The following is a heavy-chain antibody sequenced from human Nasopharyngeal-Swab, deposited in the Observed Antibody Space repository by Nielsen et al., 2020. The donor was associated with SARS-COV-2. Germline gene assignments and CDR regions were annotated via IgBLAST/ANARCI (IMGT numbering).Heavy chain of an antibody. V-gene: IGHV3-23*01. CDR3: TRGDPDY. Sequence: GESLKISCAASGFTFNTYAISWVRQAPGKGLEWVSVISGSDYSTKYADSVKGRFTISRDNAGNSLYLQMNSLRAEDTAVYYCTRGDPDYWGQGTLVTVSS. CDR1: GFTFNTYA. J-gene: IGHJ4*02. CDR2: ISGSDYST.